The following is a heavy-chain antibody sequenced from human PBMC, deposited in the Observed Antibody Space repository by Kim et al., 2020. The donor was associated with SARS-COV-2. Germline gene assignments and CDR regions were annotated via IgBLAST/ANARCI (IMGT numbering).Heavy chain of an antibody. J-gene: IGHJ4*02. D-gene: IGHD2-15*01. CDR3: ARELGYCSGGSCYSHYFDY. V-gene: IGHV4-59*01. Sequence: SRVTISVDTSKNQFSLKLSSVTAADTAVYYCARELGYCSGGSCYSHYFDYWGQGTLVTVSS.